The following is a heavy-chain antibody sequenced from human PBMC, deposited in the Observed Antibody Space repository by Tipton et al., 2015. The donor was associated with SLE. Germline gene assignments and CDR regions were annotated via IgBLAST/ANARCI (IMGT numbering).Heavy chain of an antibody. V-gene: IGHV4-59*08. D-gene: IGHD5-24*01. CDR2: IYYSGST. J-gene: IGHJ3*02. Sequence: TLSLTCTVSGGSISSYYWSWIRQPPGKGLEWIGYIYYSGSTNYNPSLKSRVTISVDTSKNQFSLKLSSVTAADTAVYYCARPARGDGYNVYAFDIWGQGTMVTVSS. CDR3: ARPARGDGYNVYAFDI. CDR1: GGSISSYY.